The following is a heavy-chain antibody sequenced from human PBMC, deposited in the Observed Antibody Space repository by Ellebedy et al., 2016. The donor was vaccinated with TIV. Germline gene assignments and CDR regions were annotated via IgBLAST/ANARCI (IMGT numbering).Heavy chain of an antibody. D-gene: IGHD3/OR15-3a*01. CDR2: ISGGNDNR. CDR1: GYAFINYA. Sequence: AASVKVSCKASGYAFINYAIHWVRQAPGQRPEWMGWISGGNDNRKYLEKLQGRVTMTRNTSTSTAYMELSSLRSDDTAVYYCVVGLFHPWGQGTLVSVSS. V-gene: IGHV1-3*01. CDR3: VVGLFHP. J-gene: IGHJ5*02.